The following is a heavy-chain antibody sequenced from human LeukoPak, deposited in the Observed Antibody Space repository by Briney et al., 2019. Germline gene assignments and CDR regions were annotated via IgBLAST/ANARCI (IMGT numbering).Heavy chain of an antibody. D-gene: IGHD6-13*01. CDR3: ARGRDVAAAGPWFDP. J-gene: IGHJ5*02. V-gene: IGHV3-11*01. Sequence: GGSLRLSCAASGFTFSDYYMSWIRQAPGKGLEWVSYISSSGSTIYYADSVKGRFTVSRDNAKNSLYLQMNSLRAEDTAVYYCARGRDVAAAGPWFDPWGQGTLVTVSS. CDR1: GFTFSDYY. CDR2: ISSSGSTI.